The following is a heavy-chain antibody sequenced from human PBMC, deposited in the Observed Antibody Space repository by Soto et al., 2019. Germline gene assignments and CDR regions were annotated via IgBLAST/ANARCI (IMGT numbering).Heavy chain of an antibody. D-gene: IGHD1-26*01. CDR1: GGSISSYY. CDR2: IYYSGST. CDR3: ARGGGIADY. Sequence: SETLSLTCTVSGGSISSYYWSWIRQPPGKGLEWIGYIYYSGSTNYNPSPKSRVTISVDTSKNQFSLKLSSVTAADTAVYYCARGGGIADYWGQGTLVTVSS. J-gene: IGHJ4*02. V-gene: IGHV4-59*01.